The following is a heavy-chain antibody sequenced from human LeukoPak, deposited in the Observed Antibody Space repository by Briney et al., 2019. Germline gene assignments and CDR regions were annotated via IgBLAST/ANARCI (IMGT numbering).Heavy chain of an antibody. V-gene: IGHV1-8*01. J-gene: IGHJ4*02. CDR3: ARDQEGFDY. CDR2: MNPNSGNT. Sequence: ASVKVSCKASGYTFTSSDFNWVRQATGQGLEWMGWMNPNSGNTGYAQKFQGRVTMTRDTSISTAYMELSSLRSEDTAVYYCARDQEGFDYWGQGTLVTVSS. CDR1: GYTFTSSD.